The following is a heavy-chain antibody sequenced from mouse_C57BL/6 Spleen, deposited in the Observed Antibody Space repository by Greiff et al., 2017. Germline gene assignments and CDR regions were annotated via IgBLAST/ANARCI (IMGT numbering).Heavy chain of an antibody. Sequence: VQLQQPGAELVKPGASVKLSCKASGYTFTSHWMHWVKQRPGQGLEWIGMIHPNSGSTNYNEKFKSKATLTVDKSSSTAYMKLSSLTSEDSAVYYCASFLYWYFDVWGTGTTVTVSS. CDR3: ASFLYWYFDV. CDR2: IHPNSGST. J-gene: IGHJ1*03. V-gene: IGHV1-64*01. CDR1: GYTFTSHW.